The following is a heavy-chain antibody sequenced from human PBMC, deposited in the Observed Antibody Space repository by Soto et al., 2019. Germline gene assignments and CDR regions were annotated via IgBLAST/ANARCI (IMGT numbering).Heavy chain of an antibody. CDR3: ARLYSSSSGKNFDY. CDR2: IYNSGST. D-gene: IGHD6-6*01. CDR1: GGSISSYY. J-gene: IGHJ4*02. V-gene: IGHV4-59*01. Sequence: SETLSLTCTVSGGSISSYYWSWIRQPPGKGLEWIGYIYNSGSTSYNPSLKSRVTISVDMSKDQFSLKLSSVTAADTAVYYCARLYSSSSGKNFDYWGQGTLVTVSS.